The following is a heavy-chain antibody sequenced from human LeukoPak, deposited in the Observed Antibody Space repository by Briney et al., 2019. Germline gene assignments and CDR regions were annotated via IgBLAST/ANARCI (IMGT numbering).Heavy chain of an antibody. Sequence: SQTLSLTCTVSGGSISSGGYYWSWIRQHPGKGLEWIGYIYYSGSTYYNPSLKSRVTISVDTSKNLFSLKLSSVTAADTAVYYCARDPRDSSGYFSYFDYWGQGTLVTVSS. V-gene: IGHV4-31*03. CDR1: GGSISSGGYY. D-gene: IGHD3-22*01. CDR2: IYYSGST. CDR3: ARDPRDSSGYFSYFDY. J-gene: IGHJ4*02.